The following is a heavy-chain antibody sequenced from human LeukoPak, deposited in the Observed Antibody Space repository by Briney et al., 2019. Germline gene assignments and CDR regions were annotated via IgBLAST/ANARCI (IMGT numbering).Heavy chain of an antibody. J-gene: IGHJ4*02. CDR3: ARGAGNYYDSSGYYFLDY. Sequence: SSETLSLTCAVYGGSFSGYYWSWIRQPPGKGLEWIGEINHSGSTNYNPSLKSRVTISVDTSKNQFSLKLSSVTAADTAVYYCARGAGNYYDSSGYYFLDYWGQGTLVTVSS. CDR1: GGSFSGYY. V-gene: IGHV4-34*01. CDR2: INHSGST. D-gene: IGHD3-22*01.